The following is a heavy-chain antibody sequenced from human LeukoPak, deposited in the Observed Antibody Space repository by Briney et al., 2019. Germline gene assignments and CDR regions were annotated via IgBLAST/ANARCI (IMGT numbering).Heavy chain of an antibody. D-gene: IGHD2-2*01. V-gene: IGHV1-69*05. J-gene: IGHJ5*02. Sequence: ASVKVSCKASGGTFSSYAISWVRQAPGQGLEWMGGIIPIFGTANYAQKFQGRVTMTTDTSTSTAYMELRSLRSDDTAVYYCANLLGYCSSTSCWNWFDPWGQGTLVTVSS. CDR2: IIPIFGTA. CDR3: ANLLGYCSSTSCWNWFDP. CDR1: GGTFSSYA.